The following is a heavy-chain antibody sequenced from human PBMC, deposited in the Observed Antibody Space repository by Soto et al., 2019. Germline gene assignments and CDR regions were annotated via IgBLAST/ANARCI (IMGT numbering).Heavy chain of an antibody. D-gene: IGHD5-18*01. J-gene: IGHJ4*02. Sequence: QVPLVQSGAEVKKPGASVKVSCKASGYTFTSYGISWVRQAPGQGLEWMGWISAYNGNTNYAQKLQGRVTMTTDTSTSTAYMELRSLRSDDTAVYYCARGRVVDTAMVNGGPFDYWGQGTLVTVSS. CDR2: ISAYNGNT. CDR1: GYTFTSYG. V-gene: IGHV1-18*01. CDR3: ARGRVVDTAMVNGGPFDY.